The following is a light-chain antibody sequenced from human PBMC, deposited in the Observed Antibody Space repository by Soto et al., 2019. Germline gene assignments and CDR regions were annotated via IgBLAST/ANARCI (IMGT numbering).Light chain of an antibody. CDR2: KTS. CDR1: QSISSW. V-gene: IGKV1-5*03. J-gene: IGKJ1*01. Sequence: DIQMTQSPSTLSASVGDSVTITCRASQSISSWLAWYQQKPGKAPKLLIYKTSTLESGVPSRFSGSGSGTEFTLTISSLQPDDFATYYCQQYNTYPWTFGQGTKV. CDR3: QQYNTYPWT.